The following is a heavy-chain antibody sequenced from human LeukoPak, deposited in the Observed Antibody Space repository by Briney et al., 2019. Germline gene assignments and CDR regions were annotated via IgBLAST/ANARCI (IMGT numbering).Heavy chain of an antibody. CDR2: IYYSGST. D-gene: IGHD4-17*01. J-gene: IGHJ4*02. CDR3: ARTSTVTYHFDY. CDR1: GGSISSSSYY. Sequence: PSQTLSLICTVSGGSISSSSYYWGWIRQPPGKGLEWIGSIYYSGSTYYNPSLKSRVTISVDTSKNQFSLKLSSVTAADTAVYYCARTSTVTYHFDYWGQGTLVTVSS. V-gene: IGHV4-39*01.